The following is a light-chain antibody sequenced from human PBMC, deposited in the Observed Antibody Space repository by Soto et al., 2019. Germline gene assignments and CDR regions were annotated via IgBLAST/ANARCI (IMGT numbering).Light chain of an antibody. V-gene: IGLV2-14*01. CDR2: DVS. CDR1: SSDVGGYDY. Sequence: VLTQPASVSGSPGQSIAISCTGTSSDVGGYDYVSWYQQHPGKAPKVMIYDVSNRPSGVSNRFSGSKSGNTASLTISGLQAEDEADYYCSSYTSSSTYVFGTGTKVTVL. J-gene: IGLJ1*01. CDR3: SSYTSSSTYV.